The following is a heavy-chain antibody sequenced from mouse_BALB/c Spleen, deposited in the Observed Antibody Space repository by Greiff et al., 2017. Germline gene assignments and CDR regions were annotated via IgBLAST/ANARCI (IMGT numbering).Heavy chain of an antibody. V-gene: IGHV5-17*02. CDR1: GFTFSSFG. D-gene: IGHD2-10*02. CDR3: ARWGYGNYLDY. Sequence: EVQGVESGGGLVQPGGSRKLSCAASGFTFSSFGMHWVRQAPEKGLEWVAYISSGSSTIYYADTVKGRFTISRDNPKNTLFLQMTSLRSEDTAMYYCARWGYGNYLDYWGQGTTLTVSS. CDR2: ISSGSSTI. J-gene: IGHJ2*01.